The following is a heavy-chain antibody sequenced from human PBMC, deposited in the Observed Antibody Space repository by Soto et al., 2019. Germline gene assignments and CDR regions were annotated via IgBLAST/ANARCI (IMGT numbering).Heavy chain of an antibody. CDR2: ISGSGGST. D-gene: IGHD2-15*01. Sequence: VQLLQSGGGLVQPGGSLRLSCATSGFTFSTYGMSWVRQAPGKGLEWVSAISGSGGSTYYADSVKGRFTISRDNSKNTLYLQMNSLRAEDTAVYYCAKGCSGGSCYPIYYYGMDVWGQGTTVTVSS. V-gene: IGHV3-23*01. CDR1: GFTFSTYG. CDR3: AKGCSGGSCYPIYYYGMDV. J-gene: IGHJ6*02.